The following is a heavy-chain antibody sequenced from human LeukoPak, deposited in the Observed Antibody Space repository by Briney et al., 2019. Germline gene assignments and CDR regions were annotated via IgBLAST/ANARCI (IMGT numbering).Heavy chain of an antibody. CDR3: AREGDIVATTRPGNFDY. V-gene: IGHV1-69*01. CDR2: IIPIFGTA. D-gene: IGHD5-12*01. J-gene: IGHJ4*02. CDR1: GGTFSSYA. Sequence: SVKVSCKASGGTFSSYAISWVRQAPGQGLEWMGGIIPIFGTANYAQKFQGRVTITADESTSTAHMELSSLRSEDTAVYYCAREGDIVATTRPGNFDYWGQGTLVTVSS.